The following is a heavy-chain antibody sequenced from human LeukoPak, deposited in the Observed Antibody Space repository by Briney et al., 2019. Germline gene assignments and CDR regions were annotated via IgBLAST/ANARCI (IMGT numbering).Heavy chain of an antibody. J-gene: IGHJ4*02. V-gene: IGHV4-4*07. CDR3: ARDDVWLDY. CDR1: GGSISNYH. D-gene: IGHD3/OR15-3a*01. Sequence: SETLSLTCTVSGGSISNYHWTWIRQPAGKGLEWIGRIYSSGSINYNPSLKSRVTLSVDTSKNQFSLKLTSVTAADTAVYYCARDDVWLDYWGQGTLVTVSS. CDR2: IYSSGSI.